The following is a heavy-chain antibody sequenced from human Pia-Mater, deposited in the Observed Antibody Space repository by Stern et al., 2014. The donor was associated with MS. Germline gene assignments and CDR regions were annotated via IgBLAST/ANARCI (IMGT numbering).Heavy chain of an antibody. CDR2: MNPDSGDT. J-gene: IGHJ4*02. CDR3: TKAWDS. V-gene: IGHV1-8*01. CDR1: GYTFTSDD. Sequence: VQLLESGAEVKKTGASVKVSCKTSGYTFTSDDINWVRQASGQGLEWMGWMNPDSGDTGYAQKFQGRLTITRDTSISTAYMELTTLRSEDTAVYYCTKAWDSWGQGTLVIVSS.